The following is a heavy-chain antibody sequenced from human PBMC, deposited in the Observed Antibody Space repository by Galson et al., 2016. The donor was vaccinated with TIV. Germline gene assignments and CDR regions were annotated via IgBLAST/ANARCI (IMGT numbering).Heavy chain of an antibody. J-gene: IGHJ4*02. CDR1: GFSLNTDGMC. CDR3: ARISGYYDGSGYYIPRNFDY. V-gene: IGHV2-70*11. Sequence: PALVKPTQTLTLTCTFSGFSLNTDGMCVNWIRQPPGKALEWLARIDWDDDKSYTSSLKTRLTISKDTSKNQVVLTMTNMDPVDTATYYCARISGYYDGSGYYIPRNFDYWGQGTLVTVSS. D-gene: IGHD3-22*01. CDR2: IDWDDDK.